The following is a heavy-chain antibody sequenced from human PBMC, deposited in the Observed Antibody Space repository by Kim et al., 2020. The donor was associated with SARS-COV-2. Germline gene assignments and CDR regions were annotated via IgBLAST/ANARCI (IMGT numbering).Heavy chain of an antibody. Sequence: ASVKVSCKASGYTFTSSYMHWVRQAPGQGLEWMGIINPNNGGTAYAQRFQGRVTMTMDTSTGTAYMELSSLRAEATAVYYCAGAGHDSWSGYYKSLLDGM. D-gene: IGHD3-3*01. CDR2: INPNNGGT. V-gene: IGHV1-46*01. CDR3: AGAGHDSWSGYYKSLLDGM. J-gene: IGHJ6*01. CDR1: GYTFTSSY.